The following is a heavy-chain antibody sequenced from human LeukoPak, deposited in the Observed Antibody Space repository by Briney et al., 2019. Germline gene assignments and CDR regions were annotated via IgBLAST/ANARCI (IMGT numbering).Heavy chain of an antibody. CDR2: IGTTGDT. J-gene: IGHJ3*02. CDR1: GFTFSSYD. D-gene: IGHD6-19*01. V-gene: IGHV3-13*01. CDR3: ARESGSGWYVGDDGFDI. Sequence: GGSLRLSCAASGFTFSSYDIHWVRQSTRKGLEWVSSIGTTGDTHYVGSVKGRFTISRENARNSVYPQMNSLRVGDTAVYYCARESGSGWYVGDDGFDIWGKGTMVTVAS.